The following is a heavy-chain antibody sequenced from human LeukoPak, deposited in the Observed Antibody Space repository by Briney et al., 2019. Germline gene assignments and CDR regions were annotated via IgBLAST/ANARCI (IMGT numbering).Heavy chain of an antibody. CDR2: IIPIFGTA. Sequence: ASVKVSCKASGGTFSSYAISWVRQAPGQGLEWMGGIIPIFGTANYAQKFQGRVTITADESTSTAYMELSSLRSEDTAVYYCTRRDFQSGSYLEWGQGTLVTVSS. D-gene: IGHD1-26*01. CDR1: GGTFSSYA. CDR3: TRRDFQSGSYLE. J-gene: IGHJ4*02. V-gene: IGHV1-69*13.